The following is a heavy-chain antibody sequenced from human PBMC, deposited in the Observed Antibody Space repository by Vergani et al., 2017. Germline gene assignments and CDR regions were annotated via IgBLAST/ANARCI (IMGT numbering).Heavy chain of an antibody. CDR3: ARHKRGGVRWVGATSYFDY. Sequence: QVTLKESGPALVKPTQTLTLTCTFSGFSLSTSGMCVSWIRQPPGKALEWLALIDWDDDKYYSTSLKTRLTISKDTSKNQVVLTMTNMDPVDTATYYCARHKRGGVRWVGATSYFDYWGQGTLVTVSS. CDR1: GFSLSTSGMC. J-gene: IGHJ4*02. CDR2: IDWDDDK. V-gene: IGHV2-70*01. D-gene: IGHD1-26*01.